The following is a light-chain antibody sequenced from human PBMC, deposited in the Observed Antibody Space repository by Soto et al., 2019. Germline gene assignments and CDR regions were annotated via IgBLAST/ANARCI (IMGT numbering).Light chain of an antibody. Sequence: HSALTQPASVSGSPGQSITISCTGTSSDVGGYNYVSWYQHHPGKAPKLMIYEVSNRPSGVSNRFSGSKSGNTASLTISGLQAEDEADYYCSSYTGSSTPVFGGGTKVTVL. CDR1: SSDVGGYNY. CDR3: SSYTGSSTPV. J-gene: IGLJ3*02. CDR2: EVS. V-gene: IGLV2-14*01.